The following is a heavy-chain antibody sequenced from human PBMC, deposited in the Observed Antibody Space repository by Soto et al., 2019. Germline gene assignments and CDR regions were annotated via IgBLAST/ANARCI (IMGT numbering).Heavy chain of an antibody. D-gene: IGHD4-4*01. CDR3: ARSASVTTVRDPVDY. CDR2: INHSGST. Sequence: SETLSLTCAVYGGSFSGYYWSWIRQPPGKGLEWIGEINHSGSTNYNPSLKSRVTISVDTSKNQFSLKLSSVTAADTAVYYCARSASVTTVRDPVDYWGQGTLVTVSS. V-gene: IGHV4-34*01. J-gene: IGHJ4*02. CDR1: GGSFSGYY.